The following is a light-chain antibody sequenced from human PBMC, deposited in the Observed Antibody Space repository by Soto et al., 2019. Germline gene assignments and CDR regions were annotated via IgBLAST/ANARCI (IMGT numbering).Light chain of an antibody. V-gene: IGKV3-20*01. Sequence: EIVLTKSPGTLSLSPGERATLSCRASQSVSNYLAWYQQKPGQAPRLLIYVASSRATGIPDRFSGSGSGTDFTLTISRLEPEDFAVYYCQQYGGSPQTFGQGTNVEIK. CDR2: VAS. J-gene: IGKJ1*01. CDR1: QSVSNY. CDR3: QQYGGSPQT.